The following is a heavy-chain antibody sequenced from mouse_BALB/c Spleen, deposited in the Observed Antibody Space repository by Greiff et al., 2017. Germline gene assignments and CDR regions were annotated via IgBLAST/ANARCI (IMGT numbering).Heavy chain of an antibody. CDR3: ATLYYGNSDYYAMDY. CDR2: IWSGGST. Sequence: QVQLKESGPGLVQPSQCLSITCTVSGFSLTSYGVHWVRQSPGKGLEWLGVIWSGGSTDYNAAFISRLSISKDNSKSQVFFKMNSLQSNDTAIYYCATLYYGNSDYYAMDYWGQGTSVTVSS. D-gene: IGHD2-1*01. V-gene: IGHV2-2*03. J-gene: IGHJ4*01. CDR1: GFSLTSYG.